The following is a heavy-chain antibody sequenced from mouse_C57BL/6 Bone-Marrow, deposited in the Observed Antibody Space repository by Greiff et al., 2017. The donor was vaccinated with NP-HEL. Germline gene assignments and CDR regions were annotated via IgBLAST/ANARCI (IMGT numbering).Heavy chain of an antibody. Sequence: QVQLQQSGAELVKPGASAKLSCKASGYTFTEYTIHWVKQRSGQGLEWIGWFYPGSGSIKYNEKFKDKATLTADKSSSTVYMELSRLTSEDSAVYFCARHEGDYYGSSHWYFDVWGTGTTVTVSS. CDR3: ARHEGDYYGSSHWYFDV. J-gene: IGHJ1*03. CDR1: GYTFTEYT. V-gene: IGHV1-62-2*01. CDR2: FYPGSGSI. D-gene: IGHD1-1*01.